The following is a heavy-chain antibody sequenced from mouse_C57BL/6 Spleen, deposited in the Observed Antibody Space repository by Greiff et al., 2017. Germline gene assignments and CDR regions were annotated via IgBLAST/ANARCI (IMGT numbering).Heavy chain of an antibody. Sequence: EVKLQESGGGLVQPGGSMKLSCVASGFTFSNYWMNWVRQSPEKGLEWVAQIRLKSDNYATNYAESVKGRFTISRDDSKSSVYLQMNNLRAEDTGIYYCTGLRGYAMDYWGQGTSVTVSS. D-gene: IGHD1-1*01. J-gene: IGHJ4*01. V-gene: IGHV6-3*01. CDR1: GFTFSNYW. CDR3: TGLRGYAMDY. CDR2: IRLKSDNYAT.